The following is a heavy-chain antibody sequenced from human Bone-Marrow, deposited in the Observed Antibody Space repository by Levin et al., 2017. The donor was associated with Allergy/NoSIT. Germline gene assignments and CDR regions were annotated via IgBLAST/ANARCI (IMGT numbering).Heavy chain of an antibody. CDR3: ARLLFEGDDYNYGLQVIDY. J-gene: IGHJ4*02. V-gene: IGHV4-39*07. Sequence: GSLRLSCTVSGASISSRSYYWGWIRQPPGKGLEWIGSISYSGRIFYNPSLQSRVTISVDTSKNQFSLKLSSVTAADSAVYTCARLLFEGDDYNYGLQVIDYWGRGTLVTVSS. CDR1: GASISSRSYY. CDR2: ISYSGRI. D-gene: IGHD5-24*01.